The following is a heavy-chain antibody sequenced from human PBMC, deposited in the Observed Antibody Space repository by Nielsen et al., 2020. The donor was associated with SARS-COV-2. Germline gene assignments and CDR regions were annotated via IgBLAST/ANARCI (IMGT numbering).Heavy chain of an antibody. CDR1: GFTLSDYG. J-gene: IGHJ4*02. CDR2: IRRTSRYM. D-gene: IGHD2-21*02. V-gene: IGHV3-21*04. CDR3: AKAAIVVVTAANPYFDY. Sequence: GGSLRLSCAASGFTLSDYGMIWVRQTPGKGLEWVSFIRRTSRYMYYADSVKGRFTMSRDNAKNSLYLQMNSLRAEDTALYYCAKAAIVVVTAANPYFDYWGQGTLVTVSS.